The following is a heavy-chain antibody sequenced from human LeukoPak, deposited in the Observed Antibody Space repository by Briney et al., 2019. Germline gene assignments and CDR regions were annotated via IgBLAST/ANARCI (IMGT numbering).Heavy chain of an antibody. CDR2: ISYDGSNN. Sequence: PGGSLRLSCAASGFTFSSYGMHWVRQAPGKGLEWVAVISYDGSNNYYAESVKGRFTISRDNSAYTLYLQMSRLRVEDTAVYYCVKEVGATRAFFDYWGQGTLATVSS. J-gene: IGHJ4*02. D-gene: IGHD1-26*01. V-gene: IGHV3-30*18. CDR3: VKEVGATRAFFDY. CDR1: GFTFSSYG.